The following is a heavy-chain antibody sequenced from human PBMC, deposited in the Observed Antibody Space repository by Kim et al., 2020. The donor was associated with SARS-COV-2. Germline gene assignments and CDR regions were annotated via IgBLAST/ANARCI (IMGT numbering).Heavy chain of an antibody. CDR3: ARVHDYAKFDS. Sequence: TRYSPSFQCQVTISADKSISTAYLQWSSLKASDTAIYYCARVHDYAKFDSWGQGTLVTVSS. D-gene: IGHD4-17*01. J-gene: IGHJ4*02. V-gene: IGHV5-51*01. CDR2: T.